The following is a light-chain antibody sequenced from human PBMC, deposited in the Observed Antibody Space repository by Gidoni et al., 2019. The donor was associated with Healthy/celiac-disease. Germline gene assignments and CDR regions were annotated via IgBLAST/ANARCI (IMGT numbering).Light chain of an antibody. CDR3: QQYGSSPRT. CDR1: QSVSSSY. CDR2: GAS. J-gene: IGKJ2*01. V-gene: IGKV3-20*01. Sequence: ELVLTQSPGTLSLSPGERATLSCRASQSVSSSYVAWYQQKPGQAPRLLIYGASSRATGIPDRFSGSGSGTDFTLTISRLEPEDFAVYYCQQYGSSPRTFGQGTKLEIK.